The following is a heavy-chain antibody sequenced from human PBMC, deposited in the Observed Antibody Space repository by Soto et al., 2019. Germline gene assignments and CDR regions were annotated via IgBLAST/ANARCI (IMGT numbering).Heavy chain of an antibody. CDR1: GDSVASNRAT. J-gene: IGHJ4*02. CDR3: VRGVDSSFDY. V-gene: IGHV6-1*01. Sequence: SQTLSLTCVISGDSVASNRATWNWVRQSPSRGLEWLGRTYYRSKWKNDYALSVNSRITINPDTSKNQLSLQLSSVTPDDTAIYYCVRGVDSSFDYWGKGTRVTV. D-gene: IGHD6-13*01. CDR2: TYYRSKWKN.